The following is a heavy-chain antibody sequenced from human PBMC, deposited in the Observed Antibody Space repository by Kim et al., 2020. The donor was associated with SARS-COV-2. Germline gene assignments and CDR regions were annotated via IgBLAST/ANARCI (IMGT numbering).Heavy chain of an antibody. D-gene: IGHD5-18*01. V-gene: IGHV5-51*01. Sequence: GESLKISCKGSGYSFTSYWIGWVRQMPGKGLEWMGIIYPGDSDTRYSPSFQGQVTISADKSISTAYLQWSSLKASDTAMYYCARLPPSTAIAWYYFDYWGQGTLVTVSS. CDR2: IYPGDSDT. CDR1: GYSFTSYW. J-gene: IGHJ4*02. CDR3: ARLPPSTAIAWYYFDY.